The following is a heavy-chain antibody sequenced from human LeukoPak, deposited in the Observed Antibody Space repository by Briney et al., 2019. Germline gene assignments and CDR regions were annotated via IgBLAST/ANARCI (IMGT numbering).Heavy chain of an antibody. CDR3: ARESSGGSSYYYYGMDV. V-gene: IGHV3-66*01. Sequence: GGSLRLSCAASGFTVSSNYMSWVRQAPGKGLEWVSVTYSGDSTYYADSVKGRFTISRDNSKNTLYLQMNSLRAEDTAVYYCARESSGGSSYYYYGMDVWGQGTTVTVSS. CDR1: GFTVSSNY. CDR2: TYSGDST. D-gene: IGHD2-15*01. J-gene: IGHJ6*02.